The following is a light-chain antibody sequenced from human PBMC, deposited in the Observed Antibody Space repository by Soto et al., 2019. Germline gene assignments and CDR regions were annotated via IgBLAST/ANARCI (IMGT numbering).Light chain of an antibody. V-gene: IGLV2-14*01. CDR3: SSYTRSTTWL. Sequence: QSVLTQPASVSGSPGQSITISCTGSISDVGAYNYVSWYQQHPGKAPKLMIYEVSNRPSGVAFRFSGSKSGNTASLTISGLQAEDEGDYFCSSYTRSTTWLFGGGTQLNV. J-gene: IGLJ7*01. CDR2: EVS. CDR1: ISDVGAYNY.